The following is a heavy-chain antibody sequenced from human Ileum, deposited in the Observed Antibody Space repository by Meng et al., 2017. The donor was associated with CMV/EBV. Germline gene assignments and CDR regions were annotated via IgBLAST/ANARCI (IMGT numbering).Heavy chain of an antibody. CDR3: ARNVGFYSSQIAY. V-gene: IGHV4-39*07. D-gene: IGHD3-3*01. J-gene: IGHJ4*02. CDR2: VYYSGTT. CDR1: GGPTTSSTYY. Sequence: LQPPESGPGLVKASGTLSLTCTASGGPTTSSTYYWGWIRQPPGKGLEWIGSVYYSGTTYYNPSLKSRVNMSIDTSKNRFSLKLSSATAADTAVYYCARNVGFYSSQIAYWGQGALVTVSS.